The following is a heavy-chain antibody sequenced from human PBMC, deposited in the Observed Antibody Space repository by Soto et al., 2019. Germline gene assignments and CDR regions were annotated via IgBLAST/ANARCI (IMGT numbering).Heavy chain of an antibody. CDR1: GFTFSNYW. D-gene: IGHD4-17*01. J-gene: IGHJ4*02. CDR2: IKQDGTAK. V-gene: IGHV3-7*01. Sequence: EVQLVESGGGLVQPGGSLRLSCAASGFTFSNYWLSWVRLAPGKGLEWVANIKQDGTAKDYVDSVKGRFTISRDNTENSLYLQMNSLSPEDTALYYCARTYDYGYYYYFDYWGKGTLVTVSS. CDR3: ARTYDYGYYYYFDY.